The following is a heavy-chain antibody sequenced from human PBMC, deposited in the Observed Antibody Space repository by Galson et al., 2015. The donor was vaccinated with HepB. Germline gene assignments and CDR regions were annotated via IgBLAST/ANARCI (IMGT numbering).Heavy chain of an antibody. D-gene: IGHD6-19*01. Sequence: SLRLSCAASGFTFSSYSMNWVRQAPGKGLEWVSYITSSSSTIYYADSVKGRFTISRDNAKNSLYLQMNSLRSEDTAVYYCARVAVAGTPYFDYWGQGTLVTVSS. CDR2: ITSSSSTI. J-gene: IGHJ4*02. V-gene: IGHV3-48*01. CDR1: GFTFSSYS. CDR3: ARVAVAGTPYFDY.